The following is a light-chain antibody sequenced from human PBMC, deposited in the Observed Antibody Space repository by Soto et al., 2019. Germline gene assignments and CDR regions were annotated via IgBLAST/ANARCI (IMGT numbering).Light chain of an antibody. CDR2: AAS. J-gene: IGKJ4*02. CDR3: QKYNSAPQLT. CDR1: QGISNY. V-gene: IGKV1-27*01. Sequence: DIQMTQSPSSLSASVGDRVTITCRASQGISNYLAWYKQKPGKGPKLLIYAASTLQSGVPSRFSGSGSGTDFTLTISSLQPEVVATYYCQKYNSAPQLTFGVGTKVEIK.